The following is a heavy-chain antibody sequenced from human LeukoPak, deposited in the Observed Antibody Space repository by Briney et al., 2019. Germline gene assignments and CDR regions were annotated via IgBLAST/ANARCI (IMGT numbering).Heavy chain of an antibody. Sequence: PGGSLRLSCAASGFTSNNYYMGWVRQAPGKGLEWVANIRQDGGDRNYVDPVKGRLTISRDNVKNLMFLQMNSLRVEDTAVYYCARAGVYNNNRYWFDSWGQGTQVTVSS. CDR2: IRQDGGDR. J-gene: IGHJ5*01. D-gene: IGHD1-14*01. CDR3: ARAGVYNNNRYWFDS. CDR1: GFTSNNYY. V-gene: IGHV3-7*03.